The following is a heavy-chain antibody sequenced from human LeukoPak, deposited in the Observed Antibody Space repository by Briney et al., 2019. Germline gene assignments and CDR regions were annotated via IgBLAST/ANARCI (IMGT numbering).Heavy chain of an antibody. CDR3: ARDQRGGGKIYYYMDV. J-gene: IGHJ6*03. D-gene: IGHD4-23*01. Sequence: ASVKVSCKASGYTFTSYDINWVRQATGQGLEWMGWMNPNSGNTGYAQKFQGRVTITRNTSISTAYMELSSLRSEDTAVYYCARDQRGGGKIYYYMDVWGKGTTVTVSS. V-gene: IGHV1-8*03. CDR1: GYTFTSYD. CDR2: MNPNSGNT.